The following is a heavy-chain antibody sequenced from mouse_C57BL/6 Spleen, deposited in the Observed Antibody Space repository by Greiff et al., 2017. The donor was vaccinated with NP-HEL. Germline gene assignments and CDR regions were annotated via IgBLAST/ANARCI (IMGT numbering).Heavy chain of an antibody. V-gene: IGHV1-82*01. J-gene: IGHJ2*01. D-gene: IGHD3-2*02. CDR1: GYAFSSSW. CDR2: IFPGDGDT. Sequence: QVQLQQSGPELVKPGASVKISCKASGYAFSSSWMNWVKQRPGKGLEWIGRIFPGDGDTNYNGKFKGKATLTADKSSSTAYMQLSSLTSEDSAVYFCAKGTAQATPFDYWGQGTTLTVSS. CDR3: AKGTAQATPFDY.